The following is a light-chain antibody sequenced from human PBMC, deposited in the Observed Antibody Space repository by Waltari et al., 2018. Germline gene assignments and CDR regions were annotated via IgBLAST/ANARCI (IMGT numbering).Light chain of an antibody. CDR3: QQYYGYPLT. V-gene: IGKV1-8*01. Sequence: AIRMTQSPSSLSASTGDRATITCRANEGIGSYLAWYQQKPGKAPKLLIYGASTLQSEVPSRFSGSGSGTDFTLTINGLQSEDSATYYCQQYYGYPLTFGGGTKEEIK. CDR1: EGIGSY. J-gene: IGKJ4*01. CDR2: GAS.